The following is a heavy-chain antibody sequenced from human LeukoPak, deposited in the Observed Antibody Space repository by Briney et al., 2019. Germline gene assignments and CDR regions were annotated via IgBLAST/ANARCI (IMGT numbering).Heavy chain of an antibody. CDR3: ARMGSGSSSSSNY. V-gene: IGHV1-2*02. CDR1: GYTFTGYY. J-gene: IGHJ4*02. Sequence: EASVKVSCKASGYTFTGYYMHWVRQAPGQGLEWMGWINLNSGGTNYAQKFQGRVTMTRDTSISTAYMELSRLRSDDTAVYYCARMGSGSSSSSNYWGQGTLVTVSS. D-gene: IGHD6-6*01. CDR2: INLNSGGT.